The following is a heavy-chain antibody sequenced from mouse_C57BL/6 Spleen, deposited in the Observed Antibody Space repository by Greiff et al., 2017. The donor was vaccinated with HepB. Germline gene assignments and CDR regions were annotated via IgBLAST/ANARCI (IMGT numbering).Heavy chain of an antibody. CDR1: GYTFTGYW. CDR2: ILPGSGST. CDR3: ARRKGIYYGSSFYYAMDY. V-gene: IGHV1-9*01. J-gene: IGHJ4*01. D-gene: IGHD1-1*01. Sequence: VQLVESGAELMKPGASVKLSCKATGYTFTGYWIEWVKQRPGHGLEWIGEILPGSGSTNYNEKFKGKATFTADTSSNTAYMQLSSLTTEDSAIYYCARRKGIYYGSSFYYAMDYWGQGTSVTVSS.